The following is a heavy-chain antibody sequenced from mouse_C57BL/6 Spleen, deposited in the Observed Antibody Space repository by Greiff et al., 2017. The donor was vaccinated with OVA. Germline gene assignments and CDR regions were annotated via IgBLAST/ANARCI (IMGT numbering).Heavy chain of an antibody. V-gene: IGHV1-64*01. J-gene: IGHJ2*01. CDR3: ARRGELGRFDY. Sequence: QVQLQQPGAELVKPGASVKLSCKASGYTFTSYWMHWVKQRPGQGLEWIGMIHPNSGSTNYNEKFKSKATLTVDKSSSTAYMQLSSLTSEDSAVYYCARRGELGRFDYWGQGTTLTVSS. CDR2: IHPNSGST. CDR1: GYTFTSYW. D-gene: IGHD4-1*01.